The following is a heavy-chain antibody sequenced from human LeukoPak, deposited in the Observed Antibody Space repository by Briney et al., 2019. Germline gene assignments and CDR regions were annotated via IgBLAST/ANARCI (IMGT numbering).Heavy chain of an antibody. CDR2: IYHSGST. D-gene: IGHD3-10*01. J-gene: IGHJ4*02. Sequence: SGTLSLTCAVSGGSISSSNWWSWVRQPPGKGLEWIGEIYHSGSTNYNPSLKSRVTISVDTSKNQFSLKLSSVTAADTAVYYCARHPVPLLWFGGSYYFDYWGQGTLVTVSS. CDR1: GGSISSSNW. CDR3: ARHPVPLLWFGGSYYFDY. V-gene: IGHV4-4*02.